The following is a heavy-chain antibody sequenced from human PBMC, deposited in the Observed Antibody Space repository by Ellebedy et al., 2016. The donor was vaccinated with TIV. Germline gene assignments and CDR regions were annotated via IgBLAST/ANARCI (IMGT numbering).Heavy chain of an antibody. CDR3: AKEGRNPIVVVPAAILN. CDR1: GFTFSSYA. D-gene: IGHD2-2*01. V-gene: IGHV3-23*01. CDR2: ISGSGGST. Sequence: GGSLRLSXAASGFTFSSYAMSWVRQAPGKGLEWVSAISGSGGSTYYADSVKGRFTISRDNSKNTLYLQMNSLRAEDTAVYYCAKEGRNPIVVVPAAILNWGQGTLVTVSS. J-gene: IGHJ4*02.